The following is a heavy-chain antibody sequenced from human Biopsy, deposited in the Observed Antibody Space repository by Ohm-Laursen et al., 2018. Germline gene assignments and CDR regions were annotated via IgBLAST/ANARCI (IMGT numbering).Heavy chain of an antibody. CDR3: ARANNDAGTYWYLDL. V-gene: IGHV1-69*13. CDR1: GGTFTTYA. CDR2: ITPIFDIN. J-gene: IGHJ2*01. Sequence: SVKVSCNASGGTFTTYAISWVRQAPGQGLEWMKGITPIFDINNYAQKFQGRLTITADESTSTAYMELSGLRSEDTAVYYCARANNDAGTYWYLDLWGRGTLVTVS. D-gene: IGHD1-1*01.